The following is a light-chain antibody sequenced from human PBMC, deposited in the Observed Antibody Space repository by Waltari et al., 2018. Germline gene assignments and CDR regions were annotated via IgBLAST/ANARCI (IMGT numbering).Light chain of an antibody. V-gene: IGKV1-27*01. CDR3: QNYNRAPPRIT. J-gene: IGKJ3*01. CDR2: GAS. Sequence: DIQMTQSPSSLSASVGDRVTITYRASQGISNYLAWYQQRPGKAPKLLIYGASTLHSGVPSRFSGSGSGTDFTLTISSLQPEDVATYYCQNYNRAPPRITFGPGTKVDIK. CDR1: QGISNY.